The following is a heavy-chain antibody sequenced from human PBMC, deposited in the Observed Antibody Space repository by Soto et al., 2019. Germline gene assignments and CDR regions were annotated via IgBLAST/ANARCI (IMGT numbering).Heavy chain of an antibody. CDR2: IWYDGSNK. D-gene: IGHD3-9*01. V-gene: IGHV3-33*01. CDR1: GFTFSSYG. CDR3: ARGDWDWLGLYYYGMDV. Sequence: QVQLVESGGGVVQPGRSLRLSCAASGFTFSSYGMHWVRQAPGKGLEWVAVIWYDGSNKYYADSMKGRFTISRDNSKNTLYLQMNSLRAEDTAVYYCARGDWDWLGLYYYGMDVWGQGTTVTVSS. J-gene: IGHJ6*02.